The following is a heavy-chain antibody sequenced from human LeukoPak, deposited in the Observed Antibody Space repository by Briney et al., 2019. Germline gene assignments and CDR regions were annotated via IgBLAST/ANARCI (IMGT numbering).Heavy chain of an antibody. V-gene: IGHV3-23*01. CDR3: AKDYSVSNWCFDL. CDR1: GFIFRNHA. Sequence: GGSLRLSCIASGFIFRNHAMSWVRQAPGKGLEWVSTISGAGDNTNYADSVTGRFTISRDNSKNTLYVQMNSLRAEDTAVYYCAKDYSVSNWCFDLWGRGTLVTVSS. D-gene: IGHD5/OR15-5a*01. CDR2: ISGAGDNT. J-gene: IGHJ2*01.